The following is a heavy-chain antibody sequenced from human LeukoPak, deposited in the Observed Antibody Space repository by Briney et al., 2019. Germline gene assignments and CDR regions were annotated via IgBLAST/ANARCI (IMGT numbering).Heavy chain of an antibody. CDR1: GGTFSSYA. V-gene: IGHV1-69*04. J-gene: IGHJ3*02. Sequence: GASVKVSCKASGGTFSSYAISWVRQAPGQGLEWMGRIIPILGIANYAQKFQGRVTITADESTSTAYMELSSLRSEDTAVYYCARGGGSYSSGAFDIWGQGTMATVSS. D-gene: IGHD1-26*01. CDR2: IIPILGIA. CDR3: ARGGGSYSSGAFDI.